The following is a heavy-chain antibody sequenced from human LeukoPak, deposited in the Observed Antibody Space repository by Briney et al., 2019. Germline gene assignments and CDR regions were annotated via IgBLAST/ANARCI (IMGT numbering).Heavy chain of an antibody. V-gene: IGHV3-48*02. CDR3: ARAIGYFDS. CDR1: GFTFGTYA. CDR2: ITSSSGTI. J-gene: IGHJ4*01. Sequence: GGSLRLSCAASGFTFGTYAMNWVRQAPGKGLEWLSYITSSSGTIYYADSVTGRFTISRDNAKNSLYLQVNSLRQEDTAVYYCARAIGYFDSWGHGTLVTVSS. D-gene: IGHD1-26*01.